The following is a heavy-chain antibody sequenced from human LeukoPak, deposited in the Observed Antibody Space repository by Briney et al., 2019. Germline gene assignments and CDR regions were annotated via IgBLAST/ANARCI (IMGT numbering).Heavy chain of an antibody. CDR3: ARDLRFVMVVAATSAFDI. V-gene: IGHV1-2*02. CDR2: INPNSGGT. D-gene: IGHD2-15*01. Sequence: ASVKVSCKASGYTFTGYYMHWVRQAPGQGLEWMGWINPNSGGTNYAQKFQGRVTMTRDTSISTAYMELSRLRSDDTAVYYCARDLRFVMVVAATSAFDIWGQGTMVTVSS. CDR1: GYTFTGYY. J-gene: IGHJ3*02.